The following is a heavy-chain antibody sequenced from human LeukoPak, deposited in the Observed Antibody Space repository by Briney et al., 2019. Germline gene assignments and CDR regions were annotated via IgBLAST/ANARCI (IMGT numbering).Heavy chain of an antibody. CDR1: GYTFTGYY. J-gene: IGHJ4*02. CDR3: ARGQHYYDSSGYYDY. D-gene: IGHD3-22*01. Sequence: GASVKVSCKASGYTFTGYYMHWVRQAPGQGLEWMGWINPNSGGTDYAQKFRGRVTMTRDTSISTAYMELSRLRSDDTAVYYCARGQHYYDSSGYYDYWGQGTLVTVSS. V-gene: IGHV1-2*02. CDR2: INPNSGGT.